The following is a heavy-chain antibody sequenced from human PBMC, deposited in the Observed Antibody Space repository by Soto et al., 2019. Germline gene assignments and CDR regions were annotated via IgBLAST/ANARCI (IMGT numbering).Heavy chain of an antibody. CDR1: GASVSSPHW. V-gene: IGHV4-4*02. Sequence: QVQLQESGPGLVEPSGTLSLTCAVSGASVSSPHWXSWVRQPPGKGLEWIGEIFHSGSTNHNPSLKSRVTISXDTSQNHFSLRLTSVTAADTAVYYCAASTGWWRLDYWGQGTLVTVSS. J-gene: IGHJ4*02. CDR3: AASTGWWRLDY. CDR2: IFHSGST. D-gene: IGHD6-19*01.